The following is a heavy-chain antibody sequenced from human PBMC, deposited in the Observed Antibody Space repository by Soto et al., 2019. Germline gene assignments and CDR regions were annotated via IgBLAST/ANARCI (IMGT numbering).Heavy chain of an antibody. CDR2: IYWDDDK. D-gene: IGHD3-10*01. V-gene: IGHV2-5*02. CDR1: GFSLSTSGVG. Sequence: QITFKESGPTLVKPTQTLTLTCTFSGFSLSTSGVGVGWIRQPPGKALEWLGMIYWDDDKRYSPSVKNRLTITKDNSKNQVVLKMTNMAPVDTATYYCARRPHLVRGLWFDPWGQGILVTVSS. CDR3: ARRPHLVRGLWFDP. J-gene: IGHJ5*02.